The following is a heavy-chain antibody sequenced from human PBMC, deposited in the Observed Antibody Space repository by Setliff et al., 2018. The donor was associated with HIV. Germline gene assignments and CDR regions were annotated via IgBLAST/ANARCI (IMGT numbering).Heavy chain of an antibody. CDR3: ARAGANYYDSSGYGPAEYFQH. CDR1: GGTFSSYA. D-gene: IGHD3-22*01. J-gene: IGHJ1*01. V-gene: IGHV1-69*10. Sequence: ASVKVSCKASGGTFSSYAISRVRQAPGQGLEWMGGIIPILGIANYAQKFQGRVTITTDESTSTAYMELSSLRSEDTAVYYCARAGANYYDSSGYGPAEYFQHWGQGTLVTVSS. CDR2: IIPILGIA.